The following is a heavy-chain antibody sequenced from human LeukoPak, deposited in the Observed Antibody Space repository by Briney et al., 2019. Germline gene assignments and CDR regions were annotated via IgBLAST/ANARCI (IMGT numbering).Heavy chain of an antibody. V-gene: IGHV3-11*01. D-gene: IGHD3-16*02. CDR2: MSGSGSTI. Sequence: PGGSLRLSCAASAFSFSDYHMSWIRQAPGKGLEWVSYMSGSGSTISYADSVKGRFTISRDNAKNSLYLQMNSLRAEDTAVYYCARGTGYYDYVWGSYPRPIDYWGQGTLVTVSS. CDR1: AFSFSDYH. J-gene: IGHJ4*02. CDR3: ARGTGYYDYVWGSYPRPIDY.